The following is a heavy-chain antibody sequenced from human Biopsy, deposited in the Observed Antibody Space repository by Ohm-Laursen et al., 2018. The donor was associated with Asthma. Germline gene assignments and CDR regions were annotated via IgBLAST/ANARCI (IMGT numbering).Heavy chain of an antibody. CDR1: GGSINIGDYC. Sequence: SQTLSLTCTVSGGSINIGDYCWSWIRQHPVKGLEWIGYIYYSGSTYYNPSLKSRVSISLGTSKNQFSLSLTSVTAADTAVYYCARTTYGDDGFDPWGQGTLVTVSS. CDR3: ARTTYGDDGFDP. V-gene: IGHV4-31*03. J-gene: IGHJ5*02. CDR2: IYYSGST. D-gene: IGHD4-17*01.